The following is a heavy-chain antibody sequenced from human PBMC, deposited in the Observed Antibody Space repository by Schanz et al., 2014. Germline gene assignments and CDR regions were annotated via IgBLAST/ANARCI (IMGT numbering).Heavy chain of an antibody. J-gene: IGHJ5*02. D-gene: IGHD3-22*01. CDR3: ARGVRRGDGKNGYYNWFDP. CDR2: IYDSETS. Sequence: QVQLQESGPGLVKPSETLSLTCTIFGGSISTYYWTWIRQPPGKGLEWIGYIYDSETSNSNPYLESRVTISLDTSKNQFSLKLTSVTAADTAVYYCARGVRRGDGKNGYYNWFDPWGQGTLVTVSS. CDR1: GGSISTYY. V-gene: IGHV4-59*01.